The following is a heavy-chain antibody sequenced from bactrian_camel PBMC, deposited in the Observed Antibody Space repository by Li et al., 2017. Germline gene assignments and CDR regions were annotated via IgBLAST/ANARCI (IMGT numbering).Heavy chain of an antibody. CDR2: IDTDGTT. Sequence: ESGGGSVQAGGSLRLSCATSGFTFSLWSIAWFRQAPGKGREIVAAIDTDGTTAYVDSVKGRFTISKDNVKNTLYPQMNSVRPDDSAMYYCAADADGGAWYCLAESAEFVYWGQGTQVTVS. CDR1: GFTFSLWS. J-gene: IGHJ4*01. V-gene: IGHV3S53*01. D-gene: IGHD6*01. CDR3: AADADGGAWYCLAESAEFVY.